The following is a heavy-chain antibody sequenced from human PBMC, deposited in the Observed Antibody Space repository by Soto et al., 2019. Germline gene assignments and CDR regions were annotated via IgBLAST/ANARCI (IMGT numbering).Heavy chain of an antibody. J-gene: IGHJ5*02. Sequence: SLKVSCKASGGTFSSYAISWVRQAPGQGLEWMGGIIPIFGTANYAQKFQGRVTITADESTSTAYMELSSLRSEDTAVYYCARDSSSSSGWFDPWGQGTLVTVSS. CDR1: GGTFSSYA. V-gene: IGHV1-69*13. D-gene: IGHD6-6*01. CDR3: ARDSSSSSGWFDP. CDR2: IIPIFGTA.